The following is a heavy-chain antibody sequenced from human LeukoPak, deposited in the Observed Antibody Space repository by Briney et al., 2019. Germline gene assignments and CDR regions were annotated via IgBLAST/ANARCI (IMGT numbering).Heavy chain of an antibody. CDR2: ISGSGGST. CDR3: AKTGVVEASDY. Sequence: RGSLRLSCAASGFTFSNYAVSWVRQAPGKGLEWVSAISGSGGSTYYADSVKGRFTISRDNAKNTLYLQMNSLRAEDTAVYYCAKTGVVEASDYWGQGTLVTVSS. J-gene: IGHJ4*02. CDR1: GFTFSNYA. V-gene: IGHV3-23*01. D-gene: IGHD2-15*01.